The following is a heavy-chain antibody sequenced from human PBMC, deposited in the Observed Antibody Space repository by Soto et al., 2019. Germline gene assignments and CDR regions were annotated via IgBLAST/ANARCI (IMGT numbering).Heavy chain of an antibody. J-gene: IGHJ6*02. D-gene: IGHD7-27*01. Sequence: QVQLVQSGAEVKKPGASVKVSCKASGYTFNSYYIHWVRQAPGQGLEWMGIFNPSGGSTNYAQKLQGRLTLTRDTSTSTVYMELSSLRSEDTAIYYCAKEMGGITGERAIIVNHDYYGMDVWGQGTTVTVSS. CDR3: AKEMGGITGERAIIVNHDYYGMDV. V-gene: IGHV1-46*02. CDR1: GYTFNSYY. CDR2: FNPSGGST.